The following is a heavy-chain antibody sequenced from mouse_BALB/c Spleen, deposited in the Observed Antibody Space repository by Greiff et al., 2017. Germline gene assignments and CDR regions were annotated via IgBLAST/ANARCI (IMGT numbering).Heavy chain of an antibody. CDR2: ISSGGSYT. D-gene: IGHD2-12*01. V-gene: IGHV5-6*01. CDR1: GFTFSSYG. Sequence: EVHLVESGGDLVKPGGSLKLSCAASGFTFSSYGMSWVRQTPDKRLEWVATISSGGSYTYYPDSVKGRFTISRDNAKNTLYLQMSSLKSEDTAMYYCARHPPLYDGYAMDYWGQGTSVTVSS. J-gene: IGHJ4*01. CDR3: ARHPPLYDGYAMDY.